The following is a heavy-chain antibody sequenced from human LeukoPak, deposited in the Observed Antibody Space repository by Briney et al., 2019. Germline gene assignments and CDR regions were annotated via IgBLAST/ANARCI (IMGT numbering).Heavy chain of an antibody. CDR3: ARGVSGYFPAYFGY. J-gene: IGHJ4*02. CDR1: GGSFSGYY. Sequence: SETLSLTCAVYGGSFSGYYWSWIRPPPGKGLEWIWEINHSGSTNYNPSLKSRVTISVDTSKNQFSLKLSSVTAADTAVYYCARGVSGYFPAYFGYWGQGTLVTVSS. D-gene: IGHD3-22*01. CDR2: INHSGST. V-gene: IGHV4-34*01.